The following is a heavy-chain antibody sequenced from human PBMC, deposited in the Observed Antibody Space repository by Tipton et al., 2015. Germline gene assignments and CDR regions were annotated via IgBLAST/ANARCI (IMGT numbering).Heavy chain of an antibody. D-gene: IGHD3-22*01. CDR2: ISSEGTSI. Sequence: SLRLSCEASGFTFRDYYMSWIRKAPGKGLEWVSYISSEGTSIYYADSVKGRFTISRDNDQNSLYLQMTSLRAEDTAIYYCARHVSFYYDTHGSDALDIWAQGTMVTVSS. V-gene: IGHV3-11*01. CDR1: GFTFRDYY. J-gene: IGHJ3*02. CDR3: ARHVSFYYDTHGSDALDI.